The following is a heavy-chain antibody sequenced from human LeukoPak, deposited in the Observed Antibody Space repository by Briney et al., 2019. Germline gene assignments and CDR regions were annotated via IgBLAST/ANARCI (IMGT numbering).Heavy chain of an antibody. V-gene: IGHV1-2*02. J-gene: IGHJ4*02. CDR1: GYTFTGYY. CDR2: INPNSGGT. Sequence: ASVKVSCKASGYTFTGYYLHWVRQAPGQGLEWVGWINPNSGGTNYAQRFQGRVTMTRDTSITTVYMELSRLRSDDTAVYYCSREDYWGQGTLVTVSS. CDR3: SREDY.